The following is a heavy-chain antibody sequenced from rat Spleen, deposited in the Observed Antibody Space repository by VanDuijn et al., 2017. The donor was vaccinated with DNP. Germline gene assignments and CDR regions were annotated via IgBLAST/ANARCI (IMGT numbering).Heavy chain of an antibody. CDR2: IINTGGNT. CDR1: GFTFSNYW. J-gene: IGHJ2*01. CDR3: TRGGRYYFDY. Sequence: EVQLVESGGGLVQPGRSLKLSCVASGFTFSNYWMTWIRQAPGKGLEWVASIINTGGNTYYPDSVRGRFTISRDNAKNTLYLQMNSLGSEDTATYYGTRGGRYYFDYWGQGVMVTVSS. V-gene: IGHV5-31*01.